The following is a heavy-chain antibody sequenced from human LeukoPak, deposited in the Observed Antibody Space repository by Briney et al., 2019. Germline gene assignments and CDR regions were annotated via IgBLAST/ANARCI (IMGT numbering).Heavy chain of an antibody. CDR3: VKGTYTAAH. V-gene: IGHV3-64D*06. CDR1: GFTFSSYA. CDR2: ISRSGDSI. D-gene: IGHD1-14*01. Sequence: GGSLRLSCAASGFTFSSYAMHWVRQAPGKGLEYVSAISRSGDSIYYADSVKGRISISRDNSKNTLYLQMSSLRAEDTAVYYCVKGTYTAAHWGQGTLVTVSS. J-gene: IGHJ4*02.